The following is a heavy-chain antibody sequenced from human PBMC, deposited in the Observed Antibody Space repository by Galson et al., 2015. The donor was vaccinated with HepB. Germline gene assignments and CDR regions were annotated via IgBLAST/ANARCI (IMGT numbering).Heavy chain of an antibody. Sequence: ETLSLTCTVSGGSISSYYWSWIRQPPGKGLEWIGYIYYSGSTNYNPSLKSRVTISVDTSKNQFSLKLSSVTAADTAVYYCAGTKYYDFWSGYENWGQGTLVTVSS. D-gene: IGHD3-3*01. J-gene: IGHJ4*02. V-gene: IGHV4-59*08. CDR1: GGSISSYY. CDR3: AGTKYYDFWSGYEN. CDR2: IYYSGST.